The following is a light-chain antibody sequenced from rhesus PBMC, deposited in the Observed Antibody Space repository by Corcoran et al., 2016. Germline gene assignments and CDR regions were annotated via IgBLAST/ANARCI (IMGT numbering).Light chain of an antibody. Sequence: DIQMTQSPSSLSASVGDRVSITCTASENVNNYLHWYQQKPGKAPKLLSYAASTLQSGVTSRFSGSGSWTDYTFTIGSLQPEDVATSCCPHSYGTPLTFGGGTKVGIK. CDR2: AAS. J-gene: IGKJ4*01. CDR1: ENVNNY. V-gene: IGKV1-74*01. CDR3: PHSYGTPLT.